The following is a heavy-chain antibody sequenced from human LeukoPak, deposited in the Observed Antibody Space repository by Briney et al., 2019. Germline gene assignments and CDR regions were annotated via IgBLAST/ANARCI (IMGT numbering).Heavy chain of an antibody. D-gene: IGHD3-10*02. J-gene: IGHJ6*04. CDR3: AEVGITMIGGV. Sequence: GGSLRLSCAASGFTFSSYEMNWVRHAPGKALEWCSYISSRGSTIYYAHSVKGRFTISRDNAKNSLYLQMNSLRAEDTDVYYCAEVGITMIGGVWGKGNTVTISS. CDR2: ISSRGSTI. CDR1: GFTFSSYE. V-gene: IGHV3-48*03.